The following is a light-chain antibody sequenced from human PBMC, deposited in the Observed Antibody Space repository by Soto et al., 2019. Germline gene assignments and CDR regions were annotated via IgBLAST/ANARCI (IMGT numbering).Light chain of an antibody. Sequence: QSALTQPASVSGSPGQSITISCTGTSSDVGGYNYVSWYQQHPGKAPELVVYSLTDRPSGVSSRFSGSKSGNTASLTISGLQAEDEADYYCSSYTSSSTLFGTGTKVTVL. CDR3: SSYTSSSTL. J-gene: IGLJ1*01. CDR2: SLT. CDR1: SSDVGGYNY. V-gene: IGLV2-14*01.